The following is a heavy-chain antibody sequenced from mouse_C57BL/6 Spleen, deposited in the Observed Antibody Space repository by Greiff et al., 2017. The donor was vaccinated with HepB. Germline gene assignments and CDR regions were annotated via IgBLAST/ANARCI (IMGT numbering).Heavy chain of an antibody. J-gene: IGHJ4*01. CDR2: ISNGGGST. V-gene: IGHV5-12*01. Sequence: EVKLVESGGGLVQPGGSLKLSCAASGFTFSDYYMYWVRQTPEKRLEWVAYISNGGGSTYYPDTVKGRFTISRDNAKNTLYLQMSRLKSEDTAMDYCARHEGAMDYWGQGTSVTVSS. CDR3: ARHEGAMDY. CDR1: GFTFSDYY.